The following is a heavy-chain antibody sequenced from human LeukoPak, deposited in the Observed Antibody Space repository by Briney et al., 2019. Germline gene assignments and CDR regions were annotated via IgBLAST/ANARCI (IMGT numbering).Heavy chain of an antibody. CDR2: ITSSSGYI. Sequence: GGSLRLSCAASGFTFSSYSMNWVRQAPGKGLEWVSSITSSSGYIYYADSVKGRFTISRDNAKKSLYLQMNSLRAEDTAVYYCAREKVTSTSFGYWGQGTLVAVSS. CDR3: AREKVTSTSFGY. D-gene: IGHD2-21*02. J-gene: IGHJ4*02. CDR1: GFTFSSYS. V-gene: IGHV3-21*01.